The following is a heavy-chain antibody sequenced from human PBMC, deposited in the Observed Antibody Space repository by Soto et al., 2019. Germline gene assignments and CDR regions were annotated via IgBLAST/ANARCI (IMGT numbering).Heavy chain of an antibody. CDR2: ISGSGGST. J-gene: IGHJ4*02. CDR1: GFTFSSYA. D-gene: IGHD3-10*01. V-gene: IGHV3-23*01. Sequence: EVQLLESGGGLVQPGGSLRLSCAASGFTFSSYAMSWVRQAPGQGLVWVSAISGSGGSTYYADSVKGRFTISRDNSKNTRYLQMNSLRAEDTAGYDCAKKANDGAGRPDYWGQGTLVTVSS. CDR3: AKKANDGAGRPDY.